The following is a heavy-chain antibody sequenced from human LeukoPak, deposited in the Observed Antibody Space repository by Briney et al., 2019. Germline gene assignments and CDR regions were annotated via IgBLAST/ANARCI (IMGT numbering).Heavy chain of an antibody. CDR2: IYPGDSET. Sequence: GESLKISCKASGYTLSDTFSNYWIAWVRQMPGKGLEWMGIIYPGDSETKYSPSFEGQVTFSADKSNSIVYLHWSSLKASDTAMYYCARLGTPYFYYYMDVWGEGTTVTVSS. CDR3: ARLGTPYFYYYMDV. V-gene: IGHV5-51*01. D-gene: IGHD3-10*01. CDR1: GYTLSDTFSNYW. J-gene: IGHJ6*03.